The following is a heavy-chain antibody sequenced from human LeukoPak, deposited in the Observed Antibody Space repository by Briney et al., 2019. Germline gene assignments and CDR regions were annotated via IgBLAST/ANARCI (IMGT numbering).Heavy chain of an antibody. CDR2: IFYSGST. J-gene: IGHJ6*02. D-gene: IGHD3-3*01. Sequence: SQTLSLTCTVSGGSISSGDYYWSWIRQPPGKGLEWIGCIFYSGSTYYNPSLKSRLFISVDTSRNQFSLKLTSVTAADTAVYYCARDSAIFYGVDVWGQGTTVTVSS. CDR1: GGSISSGDYY. V-gene: IGHV4-30-4*01. CDR3: ARDSAIFYGVDV.